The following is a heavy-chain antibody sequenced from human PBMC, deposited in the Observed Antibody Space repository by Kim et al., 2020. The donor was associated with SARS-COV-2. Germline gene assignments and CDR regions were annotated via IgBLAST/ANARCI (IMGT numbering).Heavy chain of an antibody. J-gene: IGHJ6*02. V-gene: IGHV3-48*03. D-gene: IGHD6-25*01. CDR2: ISSSGSTI. Sequence: GGSLRLSCAASGFTFSSYEMNWVRQAPGKGLEWVSYISSSGSTIYYADSVKGRFTISRDNARNSLYLHMNNLRAEDTAVYYCARDPEGSGYNYYGMDIWGQGTTVTVSS. CDR3: ARDPEGSGYNYYGMDI. CDR1: GFTFSSYE.